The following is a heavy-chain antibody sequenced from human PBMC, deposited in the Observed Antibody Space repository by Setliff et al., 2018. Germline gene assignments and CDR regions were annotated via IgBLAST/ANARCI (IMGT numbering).Heavy chain of an antibody. CDR2: ISAYTGNT. J-gene: IGHJ4*02. CDR3: ARAGLASAGRKGIFDH. V-gene: IGHV1-18*01. Sequence: ASVKVSCKASGYTFTNYGISWVRQAPGQGLEWMGWISAYTGNTYSAQKFQGRLTMTTDTSTTTAYMELSSLRSDDTAIYFCARAGLASAGRKGIFDHWGQGTLVTAPQ. D-gene: IGHD6-13*01. CDR1: GYTFTNYG.